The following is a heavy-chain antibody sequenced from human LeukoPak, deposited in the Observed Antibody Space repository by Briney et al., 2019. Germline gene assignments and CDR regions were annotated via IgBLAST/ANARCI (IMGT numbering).Heavy chain of an antibody. CDR3: AKSTYYYDSSGYYVYAEYFQH. D-gene: IGHD3-22*01. V-gene: IGHV1-69*05. CDR1: GGTLSSYA. J-gene: IGHJ1*01. CDR2: IIPILGTT. Sequence: VASVKVSCKASGGTLSSYAISWVRQAPGQGLEWMGGIIPILGTTNYAQRFQGRVTITTDESTSTAYMELSSLRSEDTAVYYCAKSTYYYDSSGYYVYAEYFQHWGQGTLVTVSS.